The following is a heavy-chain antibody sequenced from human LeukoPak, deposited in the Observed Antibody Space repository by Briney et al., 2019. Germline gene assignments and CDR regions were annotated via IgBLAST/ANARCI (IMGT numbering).Heavy chain of an antibody. D-gene: IGHD2-2*01. Sequence: GASVKVSCKASGGTFSSYAISWVRQAPGQGLEWMGWMNPKSGNTGYAQKFQGRVTMTRSTSVSTAYMELSRLRSDDTAVYYCARDYCSSTSCLFDYWGQGTLVTVSS. CDR1: GGTFSSYA. CDR3: ARDYCSSTSCLFDY. J-gene: IGHJ4*02. V-gene: IGHV1-8*02. CDR2: MNPKSGNT.